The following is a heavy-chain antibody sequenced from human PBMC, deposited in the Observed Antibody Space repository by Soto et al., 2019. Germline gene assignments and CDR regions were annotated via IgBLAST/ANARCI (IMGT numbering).Heavy chain of an antibody. CDR1: GDTFSSYA. J-gene: IGHJ4*02. D-gene: IGHD3-22*01. V-gene: IGHV1-69*01. CDR3: ARVGPAHYYDSSGYYSPLDY. Sequence: AQLVQSGAEVKKPGSSVKVSCKASGDTFSSYAINWVRQAPGQGLEWMGGIIPMFGTANYAQKFKGRVTITAGESTSTVYMELSSLRSEDTAVYYCARVGPAHYYDSSGYYSPLDYWGQGTLVTVSS. CDR2: IIPMFGTA.